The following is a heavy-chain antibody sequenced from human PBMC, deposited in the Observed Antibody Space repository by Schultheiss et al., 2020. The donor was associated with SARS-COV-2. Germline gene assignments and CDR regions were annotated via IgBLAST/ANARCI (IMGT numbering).Heavy chain of an antibody. J-gene: IGHJ4*02. CDR1: GFTFSSYG. V-gene: IGHV3-30*18. CDR2: ISYDGSNK. CDR3: AKDLGIVVVMGLNY. Sequence: GGSLRLSCAASGFTFSSYGIHWVRQAPGKGLEWVAVISYDGSNKYYADSVKGRFTISRDNSKNTLYLQMNSLRAEDTAVYYCAKDLGIVVVMGLNYWGQGTLVTVSS. D-gene: IGHD2-21*01.